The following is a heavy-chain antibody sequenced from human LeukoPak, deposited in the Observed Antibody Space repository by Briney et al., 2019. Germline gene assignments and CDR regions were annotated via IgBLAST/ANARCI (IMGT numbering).Heavy chain of an antibody. CDR2: ISCSGGST. J-gene: IGHJ3*02. V-gene: IGHV3-23*01. Sequence: RSLRLSCAASGFAFSSYAMSWVRQAPGKGLEWVSAISCSGGSTYYADSVKGRFTISRDNSKNTLYLQMNSLRAEDTAVYYCANTQLGFCSGGSCYRAFDIWGQGTMVTVSS. D-gene: IGHD2-15*01. CDR3: ANTQLGFCSGGSCYRAFDI. CDR1: GFAFSSYA.